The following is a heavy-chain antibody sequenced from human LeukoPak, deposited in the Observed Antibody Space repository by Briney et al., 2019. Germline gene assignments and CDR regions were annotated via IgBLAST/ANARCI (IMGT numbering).Heavy chain of an antibody. Sequence: GGSLRLSCAASGFTVSSNYMSWVRQAPGKGLEWVSVIYSGGSTYYADSVKGRFTISRDNSKNTLYLQMNSLRAEDTAVYYCARDGGGAVAGTGLFNYYYGMDVWGQGTTVTVSS. V-gene: IGHV3-53*01. D-gene: IGHD6-19*01. J-gene: IGHJ6*02. CDR2: IYSGGST. CDR1: GFTVSSNY. CDR3: ARDGGGAVAGTGLFNYYYGMDV.